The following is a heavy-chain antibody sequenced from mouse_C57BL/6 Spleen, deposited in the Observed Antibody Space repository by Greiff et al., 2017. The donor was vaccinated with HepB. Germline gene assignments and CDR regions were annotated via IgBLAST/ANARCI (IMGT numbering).Heavy chain of an antibody. Sequence: QVQLQQPGAELVRPGTSVKLSCKASGYTFTSYWMHWVKQRPGQGLEWIGVIDPSDSYTNYNQKFKGKATLTVDTSSSTAYMQLSSLTSEDSAVYYCARSPAGGLRREFAYWGQGTLVTVSA. D-gene: IGHD2-4*01. CDR3: ARSPAGGLRREFAY. V-gene: IGHV1-59*01. CDR1: GYTFTSYW. J-gene: IGHJ3*01. CDR2: IDPSDSYT.